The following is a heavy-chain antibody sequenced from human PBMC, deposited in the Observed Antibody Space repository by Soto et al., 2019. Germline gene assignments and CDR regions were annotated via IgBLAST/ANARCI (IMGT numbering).Heavy chain of an antibody. CDR3: ARLGGSGRYSSPDYYYAMDV. D-gene: IGHD3-10*01. J-gene: IGHJ6*02. V-gene: IGHV5-51*01. CDR1: GYSFTTYW. Sequence: GESRKISCKTSGYSFTTYWIGWVRQMPGKGLEWMGIIYPGDSGTRYSPSFEGQVTISADRSISTANLQWRSLKASDTAMYYCARLGGSGRYSSPDYYYAMDVWGQGTTVTVSS. CDR2: IYPGDSGT.